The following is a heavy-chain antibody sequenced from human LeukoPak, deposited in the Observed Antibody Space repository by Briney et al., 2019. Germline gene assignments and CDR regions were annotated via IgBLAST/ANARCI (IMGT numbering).Heavy chain of an antibody. Sequence: ASVKVSCKASGYTFTSYDINWVRQATGQGLEWMGWMNPNSGNTGYAQKFQGRVTMTRNTSISTAYMGLSSLRSEDTAVYYCARGRAFSYGDYRSDYWGQGTLVTVSS. J-gene: IGHJ4*02. CDR3: ARGRAFSYGDYRSDY. CDR2: MNPNSGNT. D-gene: IGHD4-17*01. V-gene: IGHV1-8*01. CDR1: GYTFTSYD.